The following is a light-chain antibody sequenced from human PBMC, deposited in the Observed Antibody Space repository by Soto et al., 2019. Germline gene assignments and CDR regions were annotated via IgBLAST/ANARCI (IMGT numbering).Light chain of an antibody. Sequence: EIVMTQSPANLSVSPGERVTFSCRASQSVSSNLAWYQQKPGQGPRLLIYGASTRATSIPARFSGSGSGTEFALTINSLPSQDFAVYYCQQYNKWPPYTFGQGTKLEIK. CDR1: QSVSSN. J-gene: IGKJ2*01. V-gene: IGKV3-15*01. CDR3: QQYNKWPPYT. CDR2: GAS.